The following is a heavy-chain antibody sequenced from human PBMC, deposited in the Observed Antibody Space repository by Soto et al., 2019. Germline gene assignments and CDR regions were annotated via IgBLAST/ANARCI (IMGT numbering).Heavy chain of an antibody. J-gene: IGHJ6*02. Sequence: QVQLQESGPGLVKPSETLSLTCTVSGGSISSYYWSWIRQPPGKGLEWIGYIYYSGSTNYNPSLNSRVTISVDTSKNQFSLKLSSVTAADTAVYYCARLGSSSWYGMDVWGQGTTVTVSS. CDR2: IYYSGST. D-gene: IGHD6-13*01. CDR1: GGSISSYY. V-gene: IGHV4-59*08. CDR3: ARLGSSSWYGMDV.